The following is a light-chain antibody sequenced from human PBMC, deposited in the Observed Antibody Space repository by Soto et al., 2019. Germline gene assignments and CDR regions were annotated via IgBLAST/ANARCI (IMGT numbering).Light chain of an antibody. V-gene: IGLV6-57*04. CDR2: EDN. CDR1: SGSIASNY. Sequence: NFMLTQPHSVSESPGKTVTISCTRSSGSIASNYVQWYHQRPGSAPTIVMYEDNQRPSGVPDRFSGSTDGSSNSASLTISGLQTGDEADYYCQSYDSDFVIFGGGTQLTVL. J-gene: IGLJ2*01. CDR3: QSYDSDFVI.